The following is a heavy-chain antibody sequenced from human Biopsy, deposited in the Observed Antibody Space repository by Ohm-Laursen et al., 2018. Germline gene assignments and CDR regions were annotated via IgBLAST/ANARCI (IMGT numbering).Heavy chain of an antibody. Sequence: SDTVSLTCAVFGKTFGDYQWSWIRQPPGKGLEWIGQINQAGTTNYNPSLKSRVNISQDRSKNQFSLRLDSVTAADTAVYYCARSVDITVVRGYYFDFWGQGTLVTVSS. V-gene: IGHV4-34*01. CDR2: INQAGTT. D-gene: IGHD3-10*01. CDR1: GKTFGDYQ. CDR3: ARSVDITVVRGYYFDF. J-gene: IGHJ4*02.